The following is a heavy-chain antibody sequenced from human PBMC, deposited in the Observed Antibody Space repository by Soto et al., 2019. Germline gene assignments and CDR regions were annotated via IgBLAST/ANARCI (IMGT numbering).Heavy chain of an antibody. CDR2: IYYSGST. D-gene: IGHD3-16*01. CDR1: GGSLSSGGYS. Sequence: SETLSFTCAVSGGSLSSGGYSWSWIRQPPGKGLEWIGYIYYSGSTNYTPPLKSRVTISVDTSKNQFSLKLSSVTAADTAVYYCARTEDLYFDYWGQGTLVTVSS. J-gene: IGHJ4*02. V-gene: IGHV4-61*08. CDR3: ARTEDLYFDY.